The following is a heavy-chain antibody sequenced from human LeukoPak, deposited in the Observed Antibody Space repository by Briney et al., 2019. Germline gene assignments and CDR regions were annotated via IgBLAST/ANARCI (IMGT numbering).Heavy chain of an antibody. D-gene: IGHD3-22*01. CDR1: GGSISSYY. Sequence: PSETLSLTCTVSGGSISSYYWSWIRQPPGKGLEWIGEINHSGSTNYNPSLKSRVTISVDTSKNQFSLKLSSVTAADTAVYYCARNSDTSPGYYYGMDVWGQGTTVTVSS. CDR2: INHSGST. J-gene: IGHJ6*02. V-gene: IGHV4-34*01. CDR3: ARNSDTSPGYYYGMDV.